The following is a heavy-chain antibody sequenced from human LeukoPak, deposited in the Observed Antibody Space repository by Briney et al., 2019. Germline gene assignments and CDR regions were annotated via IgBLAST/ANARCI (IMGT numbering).Heavy chain of an antibody. CDR3: ARDPEGHGYYFDY. CDR1: GGSTSNYF. D-gene: IGHD3-3*01. J-gene: IGHJ4*02. Sequence: PSETLSLTCTVSGGSTSNYFCTWLRQPAGKGLEWIGRIHTSGSTNYNPSLKSRVSMSVDTSKNQFSLKLSSVTAADTAVYYCARDPEGHGYYFDYWGQGALVTVSS. V-gene: IGHV4-4*07. CDR2: IHTSGST.